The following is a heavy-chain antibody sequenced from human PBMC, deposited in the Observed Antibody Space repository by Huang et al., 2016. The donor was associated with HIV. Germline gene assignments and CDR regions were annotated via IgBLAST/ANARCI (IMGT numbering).Heavy chain of an antibody. CDR3: VRDPRIQSWLNYFDY. Sequence: EVQLVESGGGLVQPGGSLRLSCAASGFTFSSYWMHWVRQAPGKGLVWGSSINSDGSSSGYADSVKGRCTISRDNAKNTLYLQMNSLRAEDTAVYYCVRDPRIQSWLNYFDYWGQGTLVSVSS. CDR1: GFTFSSYW. J-gene: IGHJ4*02. D-gene: IGHD3-22*01. V-gene: IGHV3-74*01. CDR2: INSDGSSS.